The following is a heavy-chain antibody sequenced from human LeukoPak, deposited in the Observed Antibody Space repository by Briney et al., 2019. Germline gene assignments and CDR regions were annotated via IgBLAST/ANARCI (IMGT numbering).Heavy chain of an antibody. CDR2: TRNKANNYTT. V-gene: IGHV3-72*01. Sequence: GGSLRLSCAASGFTFSDHYVDWVRQAPGKGLEWVGRTRNKANNYTTEYAASVKGRFTISRDDSKNSLYLQMNSLKTEDTAVYYCARDSYCSGGTCYFHFDYWGQGTLVTVSS. CDR1: GFTFSDHY. J-gene: IGHJ4*02. CDR3: ARDSYCSGGTCYFHFDY. D-gene: IGHD2-15*01.